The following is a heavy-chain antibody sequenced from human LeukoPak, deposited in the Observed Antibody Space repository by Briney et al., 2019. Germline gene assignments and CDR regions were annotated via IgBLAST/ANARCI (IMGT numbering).Heavy chain of an antibody. J-gene: IGHJ6*03. Sequence: SETLSLTCTVSGGSISSSSYYWGWIRQPPGKGLEWIESIYYSESTYYNPSLKSRVTISVDTSKNQFSLKLSSVTAADTAVYYCARGYSHPYYYMDVWGKGTTVTVSS. CDR2: IYYSEST. V-gene: IGHV4-39*07. D-gene: IGHD5-18*01. CDR1: GGSISSSSYY. CDR3: ARGYSHPYYYMDV.